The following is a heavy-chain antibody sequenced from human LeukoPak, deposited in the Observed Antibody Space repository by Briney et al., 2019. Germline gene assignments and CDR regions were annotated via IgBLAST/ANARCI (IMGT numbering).Heavy chain of an antibody. CDR3: ASEYSSGWLDYYYYMDV. J-gene: IGHJ6*03. CDR2: ISGSSSFI. CDR1: GFNFTNYS. D-gene: IGHD6-19*01. Sequence: GGSLRLSCAASGFNFTNYSMNWVRQAPGKGLEWVSSISGSSSFIYYADSVKGRFTISRDNAKNSLYLQMNSLRAEDTAVYYCASEYSSGWLDYYYYMDVWGKGTTVTVSS. V-gene: IGHV3-21*01.